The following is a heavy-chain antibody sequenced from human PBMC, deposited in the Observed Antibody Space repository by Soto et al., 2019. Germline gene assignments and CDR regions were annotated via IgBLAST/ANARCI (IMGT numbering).Heavy chain of an antibody. D-gene: IGHD4-17*01. CDR2: IYYSGST. Sequence: PSETLSLTCTVSGVSISSYYWSWIRQPPGKGLEWIGYIYYSGSTNYNPSLKSRVTISVDTSKNQFSLKLSSVTAADTAVYYCARDLTTVTTTHAFDIWGQGTMVTVSS. CDR3: ARDLTTVTTTHAFDI. V-gene: IGHV4-59*01. CDR1: GVSISSYY. J-gene: IGHJ3*02.